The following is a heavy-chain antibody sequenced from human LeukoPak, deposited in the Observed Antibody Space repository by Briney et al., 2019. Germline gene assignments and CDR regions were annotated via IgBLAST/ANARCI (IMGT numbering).Heavy chain of an antibody. Sequence: ASVKVSCKASGYGFTNYGIDWVRQAPGQGLEWMGWISPYNGDTKYTQKFQGRVSMTTDTSTSTAYMELRSLRSDDTAVYYCGREFCDDARCYGPDYWGQGTLVMVSS. CDR2: ISPYNGDT. CDR1: GYGFTNYG. J-gene: IGHJ4*02. CDR3: GREFCDDARCYGPDY. D-gene: IGHD2-2*01. V-gene: IGHV1-18*01.